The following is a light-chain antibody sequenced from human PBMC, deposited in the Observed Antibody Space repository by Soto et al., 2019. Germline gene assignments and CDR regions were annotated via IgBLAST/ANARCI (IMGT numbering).Light chain of an antibody. CDR2: SNN. CDR1: SSNIGRNY. Sequence: QSVLTQPPSASGTPGQSVTISCSGSSSNIGRNYVYWYEQLPGTAPKLLIDSNNQRPSGVPDRFSGSKSGTSASLAISGLRSEDEADYYCAAWDDSLSGPVFGGGTKRIVL. CDR3: AAWDDSLSGPV. V-gene: IGLV1-47*02. J-gene: IGLJ3*02.